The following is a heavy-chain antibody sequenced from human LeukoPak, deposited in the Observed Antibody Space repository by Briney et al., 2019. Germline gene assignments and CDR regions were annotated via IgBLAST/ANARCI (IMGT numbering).Heavy chain of an antibody. CDR1: GFTFSSYA. V-gene: IGHV3-23*01. Sequence: GGSLRLSCAASGFTFSSYAMSWVRQAPGKGLEWVSAISGSGGSTYYADSVKGRFTISRDNSKNTLYLQMNSLRAEDTAVYYCAKASGSSGWYEGMAVWGQGTTVTVSS. J-gene: IGHJ6*02. CDR2: ISGSGGST. D-gene: IGHD6-19*01. CDR3: AKASGSSGWYEGMAV.